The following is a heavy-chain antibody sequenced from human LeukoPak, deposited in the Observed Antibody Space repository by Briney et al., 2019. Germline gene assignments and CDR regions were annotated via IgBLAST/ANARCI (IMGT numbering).Heavy chain of an antibody. D-gene: IGHD4-11*01. Sequence: SPSETLSLTCTVSGGSISSSSYYWGWIRQPPGKGLEWIGSIYYSGSTYYNPSLKSRVTISVDTSKNQFSLKLSSVTAADTAVYYCARQPVTHFDYWGQRTLVTVSS. V-gene: IGHV4-39*01. CDR2: IYYSGST. CDR1: GGSISSSSYY. CDR3: ARQPVTHFDY. J-gene: IGHJ4*02.